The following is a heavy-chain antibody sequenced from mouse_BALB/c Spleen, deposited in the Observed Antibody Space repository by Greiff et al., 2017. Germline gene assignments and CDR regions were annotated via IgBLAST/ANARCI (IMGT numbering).Heavy chain of an antibody. CDR1: GFTFSSFG. J-gene: IGHJ4*01. CDR2: ISSGSSTI. V-gene: IGHV5-17*02. CDR3: AYGNYDAMDY. D-gene: IGHD2-1*01. Sequence: EVHLVESGGGLVQPGGSRKLSCAASGFTFSSFGMHWVRQAPEKGLEWVAYISSGSSTIYYADTVKGRFTISRDNPKNTLFLQMTSLRSEDTAMYYCAYGNYDAMDYWGQGTSVTVSS.